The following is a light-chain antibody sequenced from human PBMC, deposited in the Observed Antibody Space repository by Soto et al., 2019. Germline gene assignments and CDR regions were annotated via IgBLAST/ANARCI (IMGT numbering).Light chain of an antibody. CDR1: QSVGGS. J-gene: IGKJ1*01. V-gene: IGKV3-15*01. CDR2: GAS. CDR3: QQYSSWSPIT. Sequence: VMTQSPATLSVSPGERVTLSCRASQSVGGSLAWYRQKPGQAPSLLVYGASTRATGIPARFSGSGSGTEFTLTISSLQSEDFAVYYCQQYSSWSPITFGQGTKVDIK.